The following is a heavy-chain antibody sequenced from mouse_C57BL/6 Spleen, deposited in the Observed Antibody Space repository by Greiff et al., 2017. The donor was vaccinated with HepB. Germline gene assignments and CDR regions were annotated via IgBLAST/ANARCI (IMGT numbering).Heavy chain of an antibody. CDR3: ARGLTGFSFDY. J-gene: IGHJ2*01. CDR2: IYPGSGNT. CDR1: GYTFTDYY. Sequence: VQLQQSGAELVRPGASVKLSCKASGYTFTDYYINWVKQRPGQGLEWIARIYPGSGNTYYNEKFKGKATLTAEKSSSTAYMQLSSLTSEDSAVYFCARGLTGFSFDYWGQGTTLTVSS. D-gene: IGHD4-1*01. V-gene: IGHV1-76*01.